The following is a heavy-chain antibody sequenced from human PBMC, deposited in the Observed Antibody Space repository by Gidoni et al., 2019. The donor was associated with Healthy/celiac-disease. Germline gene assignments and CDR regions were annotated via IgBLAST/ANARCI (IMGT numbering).Heavy chain of an antibody. D-gene: IGHD3-10*01. CDR3: ARGPGQPPLYYFDY. V-gene: IGHV3-30-3*01. Sequence: QVQLVESGGGVVQPGRSLRLSCAASGFTFSSYAMHWVRQAPGKGLEWVAVISYDGSNKYYADSVKGRFTISRDNSKNTLYLQMNSLRAEDTAVYYCARGPGQPPLYYFDYWGQGTLVTVSS. CDR1: GFTFSSYA. J-gene: IGHJ4*02. CDR2: ISYDGSNK.